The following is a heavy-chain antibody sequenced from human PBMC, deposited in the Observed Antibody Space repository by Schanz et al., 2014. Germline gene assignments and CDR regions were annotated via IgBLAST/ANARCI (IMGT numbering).Heavy chain of an antibody. J-gene: IGHJ6*02. D-gene: IGHD3-10*01. CDR1: RFTFSSYA. CDR2: ISDSGDLT. Sequence: EVQLVESGGGLVEPGGSLRLSCAASRFTFSSYAMSWVRQAPGKGLEWVSAISDSGDLTYYADSVKGRFTISRDNAKYTLYLQMSSLRDEDTAVYYCAREVERFGENYYYYAMDVWGQGTTVTVSS. V-gene: IGHV3-23*04. CDR3: AREVERFGENYYYYAMDV.